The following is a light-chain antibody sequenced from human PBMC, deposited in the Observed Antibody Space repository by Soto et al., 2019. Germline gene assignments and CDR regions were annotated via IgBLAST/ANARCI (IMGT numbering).Light chain of an antibody. J-gene: IGKJ5*01. CDR3: MQALQIPPT. V-gene: IGKV2-28*01. Sequence: DIVMTQFPLSLPVTPGEPASISCRSSQSLLHSNGYNYLDWYLQKPGQSPQLLIYLGSDRASGVPDRFSGSGSGTDFTLKISRVEAEDVGVYYCMQALQIPPTFGQGTRLEIK. CDR2: LGS. CDR1: QSLLHSNGYNY.